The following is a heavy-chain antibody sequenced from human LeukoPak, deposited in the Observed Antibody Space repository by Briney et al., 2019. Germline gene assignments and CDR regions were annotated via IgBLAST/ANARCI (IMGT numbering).Heavy chain of an antibody. D-gene: IGHD3-10*01. J-gene: IGHJ4*02. V-gene: IGHV3-23*01. CDR2: ISGSGGST. Sequence: SGGSLRLSCAASGFTFSSYAMSWVRQAPGKGLEWVSAISGSGGSTYYADSVKGRFTISRDNSKNTLYLQMNTLRAEDTAVYYCAKEFHGSGSYPDYWGQGTLVTVSS. CDR1: GFTFSSYA. CDR3: AKEFHGSGSYPDY.